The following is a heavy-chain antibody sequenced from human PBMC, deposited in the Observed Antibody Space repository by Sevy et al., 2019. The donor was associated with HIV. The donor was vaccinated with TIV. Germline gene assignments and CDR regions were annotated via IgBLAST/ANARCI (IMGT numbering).Heavy chain of an antibody. CDR1: GGSISSSSYY. D-gene: IGHD3-3*01. Sequence: SETLSLTCTVSGGSISSSSYYWGWIRQPPGKGLEWIGSIYYSGSTYYNPSLKSRVTISVDTSKNQFSLKLSSVTAADTAVYYCARHRGYDFWSGYYPYYFDYWGQGTLVTVSS. J-gene: IGHJ4*02. CDR3: ARHRGYDFWSGYYPYYFDY. CDR2: IYYSGST. V-gene: IGHV4-39*01.